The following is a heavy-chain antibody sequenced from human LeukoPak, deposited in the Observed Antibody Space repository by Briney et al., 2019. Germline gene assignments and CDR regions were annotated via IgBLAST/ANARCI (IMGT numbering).Heavy chain of an antibody. CDR2: IFHSGST. CDR3: ARDLHGGNSFTSDWYFDL. CDR1: GGSISISSSNW. Sequence: SGTLSLTCAVSGGSISISSSNWWSWVRQPPGKWLAWIGEIFHSGSTNYNPSLKSRVTISVDKSKNQFSLKLSYLTAADTAVYYCARDLHGGNSFTSDWYFDLWGRGTLVTVSS. D-gene: IGHD4-23*01. J-gene: IGHJ2*01. V-gene: IGHV4-4*02.